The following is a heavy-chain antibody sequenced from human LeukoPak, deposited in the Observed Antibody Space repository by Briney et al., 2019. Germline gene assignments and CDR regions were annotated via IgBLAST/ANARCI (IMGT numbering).Heavy chain of an antibody. CDR3: ARSTRRQNDAFDI. Sequence: GSLRLSCAASGFTFSSYSVNWVRQAPGKGLEGVSSISERSSYIYYADSMKGRFTISRDNAKNSLYLQMNSLRTEDTAVYYCARSTRRQNDAFDIWGQGTVVTVSS. CDR2: ISERSSYI. V-gene: IGHV3-21*01. CDR1: GFTFSSYS. J-gene: IGHJ3*02.